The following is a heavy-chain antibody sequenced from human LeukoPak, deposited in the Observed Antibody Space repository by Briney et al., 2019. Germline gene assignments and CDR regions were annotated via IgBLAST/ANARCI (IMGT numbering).Heavy chain of an antibody. CDR2: MYTSGTT. CDR3: ARDQGSYYGVDV. Sequence: SETLSLTCTVSGHSISTYYWSWIRQPAGQGLEWIGRMYTSGTTKYNPSLKSRVTMSVDTSNNQFSLKVSSVTGADTAVYYCARDQGSYYGVDVWGQGTTVTVSS. CDR1: GHSISTYY. V-gene: IGHV4-4*07. J-gene: IGHJ6*02.